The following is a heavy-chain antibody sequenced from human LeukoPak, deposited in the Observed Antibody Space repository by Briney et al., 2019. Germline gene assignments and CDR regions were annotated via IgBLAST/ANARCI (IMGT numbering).Heavy chain of an antibody. D-gene: IGHD2-2*01. CDR3: AKDQHQVSHYYYGMDV. J-gene: IGHJ6*02. CDR1: GFTFSSYG. CDR2: IRYDGSNK. V-gene: IGHV3-30*02. Sequence: GGSLRLSCAASGFTFSSYGMHWVRQAPGKGLEWVAFIRYDGSNKYYADSVKGRFTISRDNSKNTLYLQMNSLRAEDTAVYYCAKDQHQVSHYYYGMDVWGQGTTVTVSS.